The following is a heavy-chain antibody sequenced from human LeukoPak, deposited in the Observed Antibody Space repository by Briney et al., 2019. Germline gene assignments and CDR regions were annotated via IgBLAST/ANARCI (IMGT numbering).Heavy chain of an antibody. CDR3: ARDCGGDCYHFDY. J-gene: IGHJ4*02. CDR2: INPNSGGT. CDR1: GYTFTGYY. D-gene: IGHD2-21*02. Sequence: ASVKVSCKASGYTFTGYYMHWVRQAPGQGLEWMGWINPNSGGTNYAQKFQGRVTLTRDTSISTAYMELSRLRSDDTAVYYCARDCGGDCYHFDYWGQGTLVTVSS. V-gene: IGHV1-2*02.